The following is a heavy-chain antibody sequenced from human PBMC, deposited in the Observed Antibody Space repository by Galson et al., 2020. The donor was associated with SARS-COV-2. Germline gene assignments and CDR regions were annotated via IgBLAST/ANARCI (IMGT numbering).Heavy chain of an antibody. J-gene: IGHJ5*02. CDR1: GFTFTSSA. D-gene: IGHD5-12*01. V-gene: IGHV1-58*01. CDR2: IVVGSGNT. CDR3: AARVEMATSVGFDP. Sequence: SVKVSCKASGFTFTSSAVQWVRQARGQRLEGIGWIVVGSGNTTYAQKFQERVTITRDMSTSTAYMELSSLRSEDTAVYYCAARVEMATSVGFDPWGQGTLVTVSS.